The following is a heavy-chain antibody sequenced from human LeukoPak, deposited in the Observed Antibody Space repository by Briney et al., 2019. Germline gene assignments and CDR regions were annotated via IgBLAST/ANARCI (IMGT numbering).Heavy chain of an antibody. J-gene: IGHJ6*03. D-gene: IGHD3-10*01. Sequence: EASVKVSCKASGYTFTGYYMHWVRQAPGQGLEWMGWINPNSGGTNYAQKFQGRVTMTRDTSISAAYMELSRLRSDDTAVYYCARDVGRMVRGSMDVWGKGTTVTISS. CDR2: INPNSGGT. V-gene: IGHV1-2*02. CDR1: GYTFTGYY. CDR3: ARDVGRMVRGSMDV.